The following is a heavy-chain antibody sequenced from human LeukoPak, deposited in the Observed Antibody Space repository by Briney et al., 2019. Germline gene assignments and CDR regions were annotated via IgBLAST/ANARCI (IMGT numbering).Heavy chain of an antibody. J-gene: IGHJ4*02. CDR1: GLTFSFYS. CDR3: AKGYDYVWGSYPSPDY. CDR2: IRYDGSNK. Sequence: GGSLRLSCAASGLTFSFYSMNWVRQAPGKGLEWVAFIRYDGSNKYYADSVKGRFTISRDNSKNTLYLQMNSLRAEDTAVYYCAKGYDYVWGSYPSPDYWGQGTLVTVSS. V-gene: IGHV3-30*02. D-gene: IGHD3-16*02.